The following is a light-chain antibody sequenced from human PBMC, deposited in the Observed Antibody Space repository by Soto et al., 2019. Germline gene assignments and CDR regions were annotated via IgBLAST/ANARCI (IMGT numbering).Light chain of an antibody. Sequence: QSAPTQPASVSGSPGQSITVSCTGTISDVGVYDYVSWYQQHPGRAPKLIIYDVSNRPSGVSARFSGSKSGNTASLTISGLQAEDAADYYCSSYTSSITLFVFGSGTKVTVL. V-gene: IGLV2-14*03. CDR3: SSYTSSITLFV. CDR2: DVS. J-gene: IGLJ1*01. CDR1: ISDVGVYDY.